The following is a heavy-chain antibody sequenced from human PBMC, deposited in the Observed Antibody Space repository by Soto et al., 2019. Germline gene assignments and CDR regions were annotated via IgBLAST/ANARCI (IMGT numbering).Heavy chain of an antibody. V-gene: IGHV1-69*13. CDR3: ARAKEGITIFGVVPSGYYYGMHV. CDR2: IQPIFGTA. CDR1: GGTSSIYA. J-gene: IGHJ6*02. Sequence: EASVKVSSKAAGGTSSIYAISWLRQALGHGLEWIGRIQPIFGTANYAQKFQGRGTITADESTSTAHMELSSLRTGDTAVYYCARAKEGITIFGVVPSGYYYGMHVWGQGTTVTVSS. D-gene: IGHD3-3*01.